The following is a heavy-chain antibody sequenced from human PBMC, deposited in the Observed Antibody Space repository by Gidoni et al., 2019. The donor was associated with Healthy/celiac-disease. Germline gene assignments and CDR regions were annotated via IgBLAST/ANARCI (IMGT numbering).Heavy chain of an antibody. D-gene: IGHD3-22*01. Sequence: EVQLVESGGGLVKPGGSLRLSCAASGFTFRSYSMNWVRQAPGKGLEWVSSISSSSSYIYYADSVKGRFTISRDNAKNSLYLQMNSLRAEDTAVYYCARDGVVVIPDAFDIWGQGTMVTVSS. J-gene: IGHJ3*02. V-gene: IGHV3-21*01. CDR1: GFTFRSYS. CDR2: ISSSSSYI. CDR3: ARDGVVVIPDAFDI.